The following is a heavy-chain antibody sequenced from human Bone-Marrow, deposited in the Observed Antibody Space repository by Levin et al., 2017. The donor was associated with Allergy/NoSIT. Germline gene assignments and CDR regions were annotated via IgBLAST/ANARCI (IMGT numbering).Heavy chain of an antibody. V-gene: IGHV3-15*01. D-gene: IGHD3-9*01. Sequence: GESLKISCAASGFTFSNAWMSWVRQAPGKGLEWVGRIKSKTDGGTTDYAAPVKGRFTISRDDSKNTVFLQMNSLKTEDTAVYYCTTTRDYDILTGYFSYWGQGTLVTVSS. CDR2: IKSKTDGGTT. CDR3: TTTRDYDILTGYFSY. J-gene: IGHJ4*02. CDR1: GFTFSNAW.